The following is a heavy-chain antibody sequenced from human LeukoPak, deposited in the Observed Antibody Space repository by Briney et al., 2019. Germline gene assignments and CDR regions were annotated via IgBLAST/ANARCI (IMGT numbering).Heavy chain of an antibody. D-gene: IGHD6-19*01. J-gene: IGHJ2*01. V-gene: IGHV3-23*01. Sequence: GGSLRLSCAASGFTFSSYAMSWVRQAPGKGLEWVSAISGSGGSTYYADSVKGRFTTSRDNSKNTLYLQMNSLRAEDTAVYYCAKDLTLSSGWPDWYFDLWGRGTLVTVSS. CDR2: ISGSGGST. CDR1: GFTFSSYA. CDR3: AKDLTLSSGWPDWYFDL.